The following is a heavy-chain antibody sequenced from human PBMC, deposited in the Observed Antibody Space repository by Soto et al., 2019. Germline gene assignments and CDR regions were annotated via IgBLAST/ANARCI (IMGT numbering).Heavy chain of an antibody. CDR3: ARASIHSSGWYEDLPNYSDY. D-gene: IGHD6-19*01. CDR1: CESISSSSYY. V-gene: IGHV4-39*01. Sequence: SETLSLTCIVSCESISSSSYYWGWIRQPPGKGLDWIGSIYYSGRTYYNPSFKSRVTISIDTSKNQFSLKLSSVTAADTAVYYCARASIHSSGWYEDLPNYSDYWGQGTLVLVSS. J-gene: IGHJ4*02. CDR2: IYYSGRT.